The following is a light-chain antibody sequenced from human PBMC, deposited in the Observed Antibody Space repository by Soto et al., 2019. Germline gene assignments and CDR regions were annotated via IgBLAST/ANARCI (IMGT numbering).Light chain of an antibody. J-gene: IGLJ1*01. CDR1: SSVVGSYNL. CDR2: EGS. CDR3: CSYAGSSTYV. V-gene: IGLV2-23*01. Sequence: QSVLTQPASVSGSPGQSITISCTGASSVVGSYNLVSLYQQHPGKAPKLMIYEGSKRPSGVSNRFSGSKSGNTASLTISGLQAEDEADYYCCSYAGSSTYVFGTGTKVTVL.